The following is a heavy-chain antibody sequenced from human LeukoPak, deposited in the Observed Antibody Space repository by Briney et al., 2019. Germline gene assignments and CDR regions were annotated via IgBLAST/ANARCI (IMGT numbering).Heavy chain of an antibody. CDR3: ARGPMPPFTIFGVVIGENAFDI. CDR1: GGTFSSYA. CDR2: IIPILGTA. D-gene: IGHD3-3*01. J-gene: IGHJ3*02. V-gene: IGHV1-69*11. Sequence: GASVKVSCKASGGTFSSYAISWVRQAPGQGLEWMGRIIPILGTANYAQKFQGRVTITTDESTSTAYMELSSLRSEDTAVYYCARGPMPPFTIFGVVIGENAFDIWGQGTMVTVSS.